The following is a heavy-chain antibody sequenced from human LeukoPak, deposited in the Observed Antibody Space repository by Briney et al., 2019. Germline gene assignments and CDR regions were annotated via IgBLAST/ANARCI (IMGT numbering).Heavy chain of an antibody. CDR3: ATAGYSRSGNWFDP. D-gene: IGHD6-6*01. V-gene: IGHV1-24*01. CDR2: FDPEDGKT. Sequence: ASVKVSCKVSGYTLTELSMHWVRQAPGKGLEWMGGFDPEDGKTIYAQKFQGRVTMTEDTSTDTAYMELISLRSEDTAVYYCATAGYSRSGNWFDPWGQGTLVTVSS. CDR1: GYTLTELS. J-gene: IGHJ5*02.